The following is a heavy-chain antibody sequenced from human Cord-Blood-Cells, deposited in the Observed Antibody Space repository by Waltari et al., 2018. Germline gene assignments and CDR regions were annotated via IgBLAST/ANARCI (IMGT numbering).Heavy chain of an antibody. Sequence: QVQLQQWGAGLLKPSETLSLTCAVYGGSFSGYSWSWIRQPPGKGLEWIGEINHSGSTNYNPSLKSRVTISVDTSKNQFSLKLSSVTAADTAVYYCARYCSSTSCYYFDYWGQGTLVTVSS. CDR2: INHSGST. V-gene: IGHV4-34*01. CDR1: GGSFSGYS. J-gene: IGHJ4*02. D-gene: IGHD2-2*01. CDR3: ARYCSSTSCYYFDY.